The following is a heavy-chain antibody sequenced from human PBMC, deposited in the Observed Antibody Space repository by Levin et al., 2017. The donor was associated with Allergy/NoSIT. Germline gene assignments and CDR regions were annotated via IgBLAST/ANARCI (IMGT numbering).Heavy chain of an antibody. CDR1: GYTFTRYY. CDR2: INPNGGSA. D-gene: IGHD2/OR15-2a*01. Sequence: ASVKVSCKASGYTFTRYYIHWVRQAPGQGLEWMGIINPNGGSAIYAQNFQGRVTMTRDTSTSTLYMELSSLRSEDTALYYCARNPDYSASMAPFDRWGQGTLVTVSS. V-gene: IGHV1-46*01. CDR3: ARNPDYSASMAPFDR. J-gene: IGHJ4*02.